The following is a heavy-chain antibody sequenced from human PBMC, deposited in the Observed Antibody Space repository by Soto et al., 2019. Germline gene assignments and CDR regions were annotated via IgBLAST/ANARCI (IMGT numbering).Heavy chain of an antibody. CDR3: ASGYFDPTRAMDV. Sequence: QVQLVQSGAEVKKPGSSVRVSCKSFGGTFSRYTFTWIRQAPGQGLEWMGKIIPILDIPNYAQRFQGRVTITADKSTSTVYMELSSLRSEDTAVYYCASGYFDPTRAMDVWGQGTTVTVSS. D-gene: IGHD3-9*01. V-gene: IGHV1-69*02. CDR1: GGTFSRYT. CDR2: IIPILDIP. J-gene: IGHJ6*02.